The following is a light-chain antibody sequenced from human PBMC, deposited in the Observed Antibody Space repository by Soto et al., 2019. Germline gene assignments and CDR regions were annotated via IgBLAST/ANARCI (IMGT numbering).Light chain of an antibody. J-gene: IGLJ1*01. V-gene: IGLV2-8*01. Sequence: QSLLTQPPSSSGYPGQSVTISCTGTRRDIGGYNYVSWYQQHPGKAPKFMIYEVSKRPSGVPDRFSGSKSGNTASLTVSGLQAEDEDDYYCYSYAGRNLYVLGTGTKVTVL. CDR2: EVS. CDR3: YSYAGRNLYV. CDR1: RRDIGGYNY.